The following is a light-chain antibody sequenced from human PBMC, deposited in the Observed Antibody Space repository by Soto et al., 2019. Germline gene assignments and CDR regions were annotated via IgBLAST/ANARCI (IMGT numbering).Light chain of an antibody. CDR1: SSDVGGYNF. V-gene: IGLV2-14*01. CDR2: DVS. Sequence: QSVLTQPASVSGSLGQSITISCTGTSSDVGGYNFVSWYQQHPGKAPKLMIYDVSDRPSGVSTRFSGSKSGNTAALTISGLQAEDEADYYCSSYTSSSPIFGGGTKVTVL. CDR3: SSYTSSSPI. J-gene: IGLJ2*01.